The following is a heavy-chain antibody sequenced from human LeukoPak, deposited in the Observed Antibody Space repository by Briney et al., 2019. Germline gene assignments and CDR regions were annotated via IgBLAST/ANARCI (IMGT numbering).Heavy chain of an antibody. V-gene: IGHV4-39*07. CDR3: ARSYSGSRGYFDY. CDR2: IYHSGST. Sequence: PSETLSLTCTVSGGSITSSSYYWGWIRQPPGKGLEWIGSIYHSGSTYYNPSLKSRVTISVDTSKNQFSLKLSSVTAADTAVYYCARSYSGSRGYFDYWGQGTLVTVSS. J-gene: IGHJ4*02. CDR1: GGSITSSSYY. D-gene: IGHD1-26*01.